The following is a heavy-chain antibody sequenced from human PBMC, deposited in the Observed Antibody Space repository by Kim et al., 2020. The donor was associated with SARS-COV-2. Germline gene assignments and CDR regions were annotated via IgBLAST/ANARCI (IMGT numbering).Heavy chain of an antibody. CDR2: IYYSGST. D-gene: IGHD2-8*01. CDR3: ARRNPMVYDAFDI. V-gene: IGHV4-39*01. CDR1: GGSISSSSYY. J-gene: IGHJ3*02. Sequence: SETLSLTCTVSGGSISSSSYYWGWIRQPPGKGLEWIGSIYYSGSTYYNPSLKSRVTISVDTSKNQFSLKLSSVTAADTAVYYCARRNPMVYDAFDIWGQGTMVTVSS.